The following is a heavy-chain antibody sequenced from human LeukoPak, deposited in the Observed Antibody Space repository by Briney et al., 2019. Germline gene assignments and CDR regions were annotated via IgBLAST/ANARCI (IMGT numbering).Heavy chain of an antibody. CDR3: ARAGTFPYLYFDY. Sequence: GGSLRLSCAASEFTFSSYDMNWVRQAPGKGLEWVSYISSSSNTIYYADSVKGRFTISRDNAKNSLYLQMNSLRAEDTAVYYCARAGTFPYLYFDYWGQGTLVTVSS. D-gene: IGHD3-10*01. CDR1: EFTFSSYD. J-gene: IGHJ4*02. V-gene: IGHV3-48*01. CDR2: ISSSSNTI.